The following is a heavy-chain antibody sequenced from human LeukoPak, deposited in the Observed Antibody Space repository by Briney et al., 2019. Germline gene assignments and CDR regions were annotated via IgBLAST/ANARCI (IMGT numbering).Heavy chain of an antibody. J-gene: IGHJ4*02. CDR2: IKSKHDGGTT. CDR1: GFTFRNAW. V-gene: IGHV3-15*01. CDR3: TTAPASLDY. Sequence: PGGSLRLSCATSGFTFRNAWMSWVRQAPGKGLEWVGRIKSKHDGGTTDFAAPVKGRFSISRDDSENILYLQMNSLITDDTAVYYCTTAPASLDYWGQGTLVTVSS.